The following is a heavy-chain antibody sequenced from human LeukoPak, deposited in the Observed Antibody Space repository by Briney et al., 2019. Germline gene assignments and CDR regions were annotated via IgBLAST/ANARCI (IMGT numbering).Heavy chain of an antibody. D-gene: IGHD3-3*01. CDR1: GGSISSGGYY. CDR2: IYYSGST. J-gene: IGHJ3*02. CDR3: ARGITIFGVVTGAFDI. Sequence: SETLSLTCTVSGGSISSGGYYWSWVRQHPGTGLEWIGYIYYSGSTYYNPSLKSRVTISVDTSKNQFSLKLSSVTAADTAVYYCARGITIFGVVTGAFDIWGQGTMVTVSS. V-gene: IGHV4-31*03.